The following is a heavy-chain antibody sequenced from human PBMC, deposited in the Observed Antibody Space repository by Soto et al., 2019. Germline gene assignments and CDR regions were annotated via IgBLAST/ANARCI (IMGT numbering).Heavy chain of an antibody. Sequence: GGSLRLSCAASGFTFSSYWMSWVRQAPGKGLEWVANIKQDGSEKYYVDSVKGRFTISRDNAKNSLYLQMNSLRAEDTAVYYCARDRGGGGYYYYGMDVWGQGTTVTVSS. D-gene: IGHD2-15*01. CDR1: GFTFSSYW. CDR2: IKQDGSEK. J-gene: IGHJ6*02. CDR3: ARDRGGGGYYYYGMDV. V-gene: IGHV3-7*05.